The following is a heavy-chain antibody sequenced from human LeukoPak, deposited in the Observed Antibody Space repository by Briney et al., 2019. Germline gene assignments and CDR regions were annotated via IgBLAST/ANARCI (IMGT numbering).Heavy chain of an antibody. D-gene: IGHD5-18*01. V-gene: IGHV1-18*01. CDR2: ISAYNGNT. CDR1: GYTFTSDG. CDR3: AREGGYSYGYPSDAFDI. J-gene: IGHJ3*02. Sequence: ASVKVSCKASGYTFTSDGISWVRHAPGQGLEWMGWISAYNGNTNYAQKLQGRVTMTTDTSTSTAYMELRSLRSDDTAVYYCAREGGYSYGYPSDAFDIWGQGTMVTVSS.